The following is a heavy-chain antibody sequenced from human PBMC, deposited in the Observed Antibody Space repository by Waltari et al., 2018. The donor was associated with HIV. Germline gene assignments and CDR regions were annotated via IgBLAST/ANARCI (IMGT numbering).Heavy chain of an antibody. V-gene: IGHV1-2*02. Sequence: QVQLVQSGAEVKKPGASVKVSCKASGYTFTGYYMHWVRQAPGQGLEWMGWINPNSGGTNYAQKFQGRVTMTRDTSISTAYMELSRLRSDDTAVYYCARGGITIFGVVPSRFDPWGQGTLVTVSS. CDR3: ARGGITIFGVVPSRFDP. CDR1: GYTFTGYY. J-gene: IGHJ5*02. CDR2: INPNSGGT. D-gene: IGHD3-3*01.